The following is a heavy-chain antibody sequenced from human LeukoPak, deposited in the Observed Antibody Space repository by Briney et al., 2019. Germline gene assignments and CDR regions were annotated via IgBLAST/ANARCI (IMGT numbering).Heavy chain of an antibody. CDR3: AREKFNYDLPHYFDY. V-gene: IGHV4-38-2*02. Sequence: PSETLSLTCAVSGYSISSGYYWGWIRQPPGKGLEWIGSIYHSGSTYYNPSLKSRVTISVDTSKNQFSLKLSSVTAADTAVYYCAREKFNYDLPHYFDYWGQGTLVTVSS. J-gene: IGHJ4*02. CDR2: IYHSGST. D-gene: IGHD3-16*01. CDR1: GYSISSGYY.